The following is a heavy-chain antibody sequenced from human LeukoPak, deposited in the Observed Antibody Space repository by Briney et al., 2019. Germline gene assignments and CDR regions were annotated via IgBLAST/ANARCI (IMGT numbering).Heavy chain of an antibody. J-gene: IGHJ4*02. CDR1: GFTSSSYG. CDR3: ANLIVATKATDY. Sequence: PGGSLRLSCAASGFTSSSYGMHWVRQAPGKGLEWVAVISYDGSNKYYADSVKGRFTISRDNSKNTLYLQMNSLRAEDTAVYYCANLIVATKATDYWGQGTLVTVSS. V-gene: IGHV3-30*18. CDR2: ISYDGSNK. D-gene: IGHD5-12*01.